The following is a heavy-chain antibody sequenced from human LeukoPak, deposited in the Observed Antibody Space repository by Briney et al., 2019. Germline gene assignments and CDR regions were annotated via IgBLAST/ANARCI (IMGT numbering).Heavy chain of an antibody. CDR3: AGGESSGVFTNFDY. V-gene: IGHV3-30-3*01. J-gene: IGHJ4*02. Sequence: PGRSPRLSCAASGFTFSSYAMHWVRQAPGKGLEWVAVISYEGSNKYYADSVKGRFTISRDNSKNTLYLQMNSLTAEDTAVYYCAGGESSGVFTNFDYWGQGTLVTVSS. CDR2: ISYEGSNK. CDR1: GFTFSSYA. D-gene: IGHD3-22*01.